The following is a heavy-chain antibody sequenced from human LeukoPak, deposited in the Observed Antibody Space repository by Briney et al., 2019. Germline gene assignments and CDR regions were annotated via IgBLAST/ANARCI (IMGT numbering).Heavy chain of an antibody. CDR3: ARVAQKLERIAVAGTSEWRANWYFDL. J-gene: IGHJ2*01. CDR2: INHSGST. CDR1: GGSFSGYY. D-gene: IGHD6-19*01. V-gene: IGHV4-34*01. Sequence: SETLSLTCAVYGGSFSGYYWSWIRQPPGKGLEWIGEINHSGSTNYNPSLKSRVTISVDTSKNQFSLKLRSVTAADTAVYYCARVAQKLERIAVAGTSEWRANWYFDLWGRGTLVTVSS.